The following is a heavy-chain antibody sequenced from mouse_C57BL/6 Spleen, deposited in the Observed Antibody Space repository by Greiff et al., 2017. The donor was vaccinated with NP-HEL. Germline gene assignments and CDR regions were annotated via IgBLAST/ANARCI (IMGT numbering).Heavy chain of an antibody. CDR1: GYTFTDYY. CDR2: IGPGSGST. CDR3: ASPEYGNYEGAWFAY. Sequence: VQLQQSGAELVKPGASVKISCKASGYTFTDYYINWVKQRPGQGLEWIGKIGPGSGSTYYNEKFKGKATLTADKSSSTAYMQLSSLTSEDSAVYFCASPEYGNYEGAWFAYWGQGTLVTVSA. J-gene: IGHJ3*01. V-gene: IGHV1-77*01. D-gene: IGHD2-1*01.